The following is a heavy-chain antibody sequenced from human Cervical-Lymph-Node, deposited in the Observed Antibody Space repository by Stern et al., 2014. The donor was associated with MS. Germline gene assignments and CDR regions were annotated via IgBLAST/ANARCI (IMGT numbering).Heavy chain of an antibody. J-gene: IGHJ6*02. CDR2: ISWNSGNI. V-gene: IGHV3-9*01. CDR3: AKDRVQLLFPSYGMDV. CDR1: GFTFDDYA. Sequence: EVQLVESGGGLVQPGRSLRLSCAASGFTFDDYAMHWVRQAPGKGLEWVSSISWNSGNIDYADSVKGRFTISRDNAKNSLYLQMNSLRAEDTALYYCAKDRVQLLFPSYGMDVWGQGTTVTVSS. D-gene: IGHD2-2*01.